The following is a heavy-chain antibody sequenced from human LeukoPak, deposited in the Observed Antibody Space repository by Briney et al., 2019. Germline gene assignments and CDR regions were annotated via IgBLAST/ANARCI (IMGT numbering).Heavy chain of an antibody. V-gene: IGHV3-48*03. J-gene: IGHJ4*02. D-gene: IGHD2-15*01. CDR3: ARAGAITSAFDF. CDR2: ISSSGSTI. CDR1: GFTFSSYE. Sequence: GGSLRLSCAASGFTFSSYEMNWVRQAPGKGLEWVSYISSSGSTIYYADSVQGRFTMSRDNAKNSLFLQMNSLRAEDTAVYFCARAGAITSAFDFWGQGTPVTVSS.